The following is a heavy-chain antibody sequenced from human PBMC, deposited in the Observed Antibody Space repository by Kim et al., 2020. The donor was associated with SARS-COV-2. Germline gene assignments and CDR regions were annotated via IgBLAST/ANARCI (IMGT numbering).Heavy chain of an antibody. V-gene: IGHV4-34*01. J-gene: IGHJ6*02. Sequence: SRVTISVDTSKNQFSLKLSSVTAADTAVYYCARDLVATGVFGYYYYGMDVWGQGTTVTVSS. D-gene: IGHD5-12*01. CDR3: ARDLVATGVFGYYYYGMDV.